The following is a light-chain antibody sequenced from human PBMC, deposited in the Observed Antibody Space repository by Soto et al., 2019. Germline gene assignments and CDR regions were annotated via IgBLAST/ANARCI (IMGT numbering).Light chain of an antibody. CDR3: QQYNSYSLT. CDR1: QSISSW. V-gene: IGKV1-5*01. Sequence: DIQMTQSPSTLSASVGERVTINCRASQSISSWLAWYQQKPGKAPKLLIYDASSLESGVPSRFSGSGSGTEFTLTISSLQPDDFATYYCQQYNSYSLTFGQGTKVEIK. CDR2: DAS. J-gene: IGKJ1*01.